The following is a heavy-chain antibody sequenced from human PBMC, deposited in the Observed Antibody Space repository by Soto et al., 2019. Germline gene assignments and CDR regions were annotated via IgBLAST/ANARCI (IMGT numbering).Heavy chain of an antibody. J-gene: IGHJ4*02. CDR2: INPYNGNT. D-gene: IGHD1-26*01. CDR1: GYTFTSYG. CDR3: AKGAGWEPQYYFDY. Sequence: QVQLVQSGAEVKMPGASVKVSCKASGYTFTSYGIIWVRQAPGQGLEWMGWINPYNGNTKYAQKLQGRVTMTTDTSTSTDYMELRSLRSDDTAVYYCAKGAGWEPQYYFDYWGQGTLVTVSS. V-gene: IGHV1-18*01.